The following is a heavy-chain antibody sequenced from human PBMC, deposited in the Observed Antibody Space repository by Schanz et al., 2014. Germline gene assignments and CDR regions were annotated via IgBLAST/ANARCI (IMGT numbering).Heavy chain of an antibody. J-gene: IGHJ3*02. CDR3: ARVLRGVLPATLGDAFDI. Sequence: EGQLLESGGGLVQPGGSLRLSCAASGFTFSSYGMSWVCQAPGKGLEWVSGISSSGSTYYTDSLKGRFTISRDNAKNSLYLQMNSLRAEDTAMYYCARVLRGVLPATLGDAFDIWGQGTMVTIS. CDR1: GFTFSSYG. V-gene: IGHV3-48*04. D-gene: IGHD2-15*01. CDR2: ISSSGST.